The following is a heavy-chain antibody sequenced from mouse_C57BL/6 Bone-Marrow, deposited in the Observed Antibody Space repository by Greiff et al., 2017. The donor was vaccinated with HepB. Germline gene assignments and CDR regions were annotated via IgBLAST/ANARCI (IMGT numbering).Heavy chain of an antibody. CDR1: EYEFPSHD. V-gene: IGHV5-2*01. Sequence: VQLQQSGGGLVQPGESLKLSCESNEYEFPSHDMSWVRKTPEKRLELVAAINSDGGSTYYPDTMERRFIISRDNTKKTLYLQMSSLRSEDTALYYCARGDYYGSRDWYFDVWGTGTTVTVSS. CDR2: INSDGGST. CDR3: ARGDYYGSRDWYFDV. D-gene: IGHD1-1*01. J-gene: IGHJ1*03.